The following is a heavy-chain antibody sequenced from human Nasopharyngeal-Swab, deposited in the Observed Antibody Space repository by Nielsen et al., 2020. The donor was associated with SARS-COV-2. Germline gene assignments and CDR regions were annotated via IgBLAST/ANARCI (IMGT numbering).Heavy chain of an antibody. Sequence: GESLKISCAASGFTFSSYSMNWVRQAPGKGLEWVSAISGSGGSTYYADPVKGRFTISRDNSKNTLYLQMNSLRAEDTAVYYCAKGGPPGSIAAALGYYYGMDVWGQGTTVTVSS. J-gene: IGHJ6*02. CDR2: ISGSGGST. V-gene: IGHV3-23*01. D-gene: IGHD6-13*01. CDR1: GFTFSSYS. CDR3: AKGGPPGSIAAALGYYYGMDV.